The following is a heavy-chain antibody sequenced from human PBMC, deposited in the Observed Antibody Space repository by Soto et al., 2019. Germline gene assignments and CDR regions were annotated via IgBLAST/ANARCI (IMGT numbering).Heavy chain of an antibody. J-gene: IGHJ4*02. CDR2: MNPNSGNT. V-gene: IGHV1-8*01. D-gene: IGHD2-2*01. CDR3: VREAAIGYCSSTSCPRRLTFDY. Sequence: ASVKVSCKASGYTFTSYDIHWVRQATGQGLEWMGWMNPNSGNTNYAQKFQGRVTMTRDTSISTAYMELSRLRSDDTAVYYCVREAAIGYCSSTSCPRRLTFDYWGQGTLVTVSS. CDR1: GYTFTSYD.